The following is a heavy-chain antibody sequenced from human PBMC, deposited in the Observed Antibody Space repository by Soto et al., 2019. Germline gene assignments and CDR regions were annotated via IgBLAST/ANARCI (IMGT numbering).Heavy chain of an antibody. D-gene: IGHD6-19*01. CDR3: ARVKYSSGWYGAFDI. V-gene: IGHV1-3*01. CDR2: INAGNGNT. J-gene: IGHJ3*02. CDR1: GYTFTSYA. Sequence: VASVKVSCKASGYTFTSYAMHWVRQAPGQRLEWMGWINAGNGNTKYSQKFQGRVTITRDTSASTAYMELSSLRSEDTAVYYCARVKYSSGWYGAFDIWGQGTMVTVSS.